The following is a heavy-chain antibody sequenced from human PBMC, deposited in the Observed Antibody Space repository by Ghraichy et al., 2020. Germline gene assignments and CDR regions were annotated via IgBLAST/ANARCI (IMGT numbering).Heavy chain of an antibody. Sequence: GGSLRLSCAASGFTFSSYWMSWVRQAPGKGLEWVANIKQDGSEKYYVDSVKGRFTISRDNAKNSLYLQMNSLRAEDTAVYYCARDLYDFWSGQLYYFDYWGQGTLVTVSS. CDR1: GFTFSSYW. D-gene: IGHD3-3*01. CDR2: IKQDGSEK. V-gene: IGHV3-7*03. J-gene: IGHJ4*02. CDR3: ARDLYDFWSGQLYYFDY.